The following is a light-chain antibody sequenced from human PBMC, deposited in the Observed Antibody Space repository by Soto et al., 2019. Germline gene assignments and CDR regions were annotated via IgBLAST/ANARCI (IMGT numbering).Light chain of an antibody. CDR3: QQRNSTPPS. J-gene: IGKJ2*01. V-gene: IGKV1-39*01. CDR2: AAS. CDR1: QSISSY. Sequence: DIQMTQSPSSLSASVGDRVTITCRASQSISSYLNWYQQKPGEAPKLLIYAASSMQSGVPSRFSGSGSGTDFTLTISSLQPEDFATYYCQQRNSTPPSFGQGTKLEIK.